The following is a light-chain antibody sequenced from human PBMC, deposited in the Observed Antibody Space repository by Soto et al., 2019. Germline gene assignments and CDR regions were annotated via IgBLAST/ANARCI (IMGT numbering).Light chain of an antibody. Sequence: EIVLTQSPGTLSLSPGERATLSCRASQSLSSNYLAWHQQKTGQAPRLLIYSASSRATGIPDRFSGSGSGTDFTLTITRLEPEDFAVYYCQQYDTSPRTFGQGTKVDIK. CDR2: SAS. CDR1: QSLSSNY. CDR3: QQYDTSPRT. J-gene: IGKJ1*01. V-gene: IGKV3-20*01.